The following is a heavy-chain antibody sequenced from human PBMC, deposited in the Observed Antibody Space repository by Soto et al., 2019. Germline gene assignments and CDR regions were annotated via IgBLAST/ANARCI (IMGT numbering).Heavy chain of an antibody. CDR2: INPKNGGR. Sequence: SVKVSCKASGYTFSNYYIHWVRLAPGQGLEWMGWINPKNGGRSHAQKFQGRVTMTRDTSISTVYMELSGLTSDDTAVYYCARDLASNYGDNWFDPWGQGTLVTV. J-gene: IGHJ5*02. CDR1: GYTFSNYY. CDR3: ARDLASNYGDNWFDP. D-gene: IGHD4-4*01. V-gene: IGHV1-2*02.